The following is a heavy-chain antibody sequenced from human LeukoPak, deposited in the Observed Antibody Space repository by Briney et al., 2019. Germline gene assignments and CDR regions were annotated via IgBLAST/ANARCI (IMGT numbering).Heavy chain of an antibody. V-gene: IGHV4-59*01. J-gene: IGHJ4*02. CDR2: IYYSGST. CDR3: AREGWGSSFDY. D-gene: IGHD7-27*01. Sequence: PSETLSLTCTVSGGSISSYYWSWIRQPPGKGLEWIGYIYYSGSTNYNPSLKSRVTISVDTSKNQFSLKLSSVTAADTAVYYCAREGWGSSFDYWGQGTLVTASS. CDR1: GGSISSYY.